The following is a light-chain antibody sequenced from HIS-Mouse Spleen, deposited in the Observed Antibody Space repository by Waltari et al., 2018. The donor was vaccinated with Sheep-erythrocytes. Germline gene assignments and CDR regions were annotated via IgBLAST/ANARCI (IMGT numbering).Light chain of an antibody. CDR2: DAS. Sequence: DIQMTQSPSSLSASVGDRVTITCQARQDISNYLNWYQQKPGKAPKLLIYDASNLETGVPSRFSGSESGTDFTFTISSLQPEDFATYYCQQANSFPITFGQGTRLEIK. V-gene: IGKV1-33*01. J-gene: IGKJ5*01. CDR1: QDISNY. CDR3: QQANSFPIT.